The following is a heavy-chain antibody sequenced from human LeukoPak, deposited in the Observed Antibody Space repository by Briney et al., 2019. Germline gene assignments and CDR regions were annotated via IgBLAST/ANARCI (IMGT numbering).Heavy chain of an antibody. Sequence: GGSLRLSCAASGFTFSDAWMSWVRQAPGKGLEWIGRIKSKTDGGTTDYAAPVKGRFTISRDDSINTLYLQMNSLKTEDTAVYYCTTSRSTVAGEGVDYWGQGTLVTVSS. V-gene: IGHV3-15*01. CDR3: TTSRSTVAGEGVDY. CDR2: IKSKTDGGTT. J-gene: IGHJ4*02. CDR1: GFTFSDAW. D-gene: IGHD6-19*01.